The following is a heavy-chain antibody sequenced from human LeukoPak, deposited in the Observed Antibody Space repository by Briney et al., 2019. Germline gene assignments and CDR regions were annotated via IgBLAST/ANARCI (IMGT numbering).Heavy chain of an antibody. CDR3: VRHEDMRGYGIFYYGVDI. Sequence: SETLSLTCAVYGGSFSGYYWSWIRQPPGKGLEWIGEINHSGSTNCNPSLKSRVTISVDTSKNQFSLNLSSVTAADTAVYYCVRHEDMRGYGIFYYGVDIWGQGTTVTVSS. D-gene: IGHD3-9*01. V-gene: IGHV4-34*01. CDR2: INHSGST. J-gene: IGHJ6*02. CDR1: GGSFSGYY.